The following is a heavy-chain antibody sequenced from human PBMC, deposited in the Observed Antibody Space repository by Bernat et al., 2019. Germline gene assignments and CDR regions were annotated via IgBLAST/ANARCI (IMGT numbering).Heavy chain of an antibody. CDR2: ISSSGSTI. D-gene: IGHD4-17*01. CDR1: GFTFSDYY. V-gene: IGHV3-11*01. Sequence: QVQLVESGGGLVKPGGSLRLSCAASGFTFSDYYMSWIRQAPGKGLEWVSYISSSGSTIYYADSVKGRFTISRDNAKNSLYLQMNSLRAEDTAVYYCARDRATVTSMTYYYYYGMDVWGQGTTVTVSS. CDR3: ARDRATVTSMTYYYYYGMDV. J-gene: IGHJ6*02.